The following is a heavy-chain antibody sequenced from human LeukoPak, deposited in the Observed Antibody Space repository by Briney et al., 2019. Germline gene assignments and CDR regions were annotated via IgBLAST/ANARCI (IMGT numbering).Heavy chain of an antibody. Sequence: KPSETLSLTCSVSGGFLMGYDWTWIRQSAGKGLEFIGRAYTSGSTDYNSSLKSRITLSLDRSKNQFSLKLRSVTAADTDIYYCARRSMVRGFDSWGQGILVTVSS. D-gene: IGHD3-10*01. CDR1: GGFLMGYD. J-gene: IGHJ5*01. CDR2: AYTSGST. CDR3: ARRSMVRGFDS. V-gene: IGHV4-4*07.